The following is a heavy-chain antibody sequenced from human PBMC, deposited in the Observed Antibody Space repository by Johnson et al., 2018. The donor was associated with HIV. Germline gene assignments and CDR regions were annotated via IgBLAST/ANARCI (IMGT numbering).Heavy chain of an antibody. J-gene: IGHJ3*02. V-gene: IGHV3-9*01. CDR1: GFTFDAYG. Sequence: VQLVASGGGVVQPGGSLRLSCAASGFTFDAYGMSWVRQDPGKGLEWVSGISWNSGSIGYADSVKGRFTISRDNAKNSLYLQMNSLRAEDTALYYCAKDVEYYDANDAFDIWGQGTMVTVSS. CDR2: ISWNSGSI. D-gene: IGHD3-22*01. CDR3: AKDVEYYDANDAFDI.